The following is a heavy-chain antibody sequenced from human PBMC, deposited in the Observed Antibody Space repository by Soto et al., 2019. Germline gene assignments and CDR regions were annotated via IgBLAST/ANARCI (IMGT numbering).Heavy chain of an antibody. CDR2: INSNGDST. J-gene: IGHJ4*02. D-gene: IGHD2-2*01. CDR3: ARVPDLDYCSRTSSLYYFDY. V-gene: IGHV3-23*01. Sequence: EVQLLESGGGLVQPGGSLRLSCVASGFTFSRYVMSWVRQAPGKGLEWVSTINSNGDSTYYADSVKGRFTISRDNSKIPRYLQMKSLRAEDTAVYYCARVPDLDYCSRTSSLYYFDYWGQGALVSVSS. CDR1: GFTFSRYV.